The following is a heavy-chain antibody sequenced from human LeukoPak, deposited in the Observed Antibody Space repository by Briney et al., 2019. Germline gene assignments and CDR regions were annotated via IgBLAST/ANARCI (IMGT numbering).Heavy chain of an antibody. V-gene: IGHV3-30*04. Sequence: GRSLRLSCAASGFTFSSYSMHWVRRAPGKGLEWVALTSYDGSNKYHAGSVKGRFTISRDNSKNTLYLQMNSLRAEDTAVYYCARATNYYYDSSGYAPDFDYWGQGTLVTVSS. CDR3: ARATNYYYDSSGYAPDFDY. CDR2: TSYDGSNK. D-gene: IGHD3-22*01. CDR1: GFTFSSYS. J-gene: IGHJ4*02.